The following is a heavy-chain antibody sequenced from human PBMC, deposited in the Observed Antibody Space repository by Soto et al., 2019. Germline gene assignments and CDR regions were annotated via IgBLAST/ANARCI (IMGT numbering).Heavy chain of an antibody. CDR3: ARASRSTIFGYYYGMDV. Sequence: GGSLRLSCAASGFAFSDYWMHWVRQAPGKGLEWVSRINNDGSNTTYADSVKGRFTISRDNAKNTLYLQMNSLRAEDTAVYYCARASRSTIFGYYYGMDVWGQGTTVTVSS. V-gene: IGHV3-74*03. D-gene: IGHD3-16*01. J-gene: IGHJ6*02. CDR1: GFAFSDYW. CDR2: INNDGSNT.